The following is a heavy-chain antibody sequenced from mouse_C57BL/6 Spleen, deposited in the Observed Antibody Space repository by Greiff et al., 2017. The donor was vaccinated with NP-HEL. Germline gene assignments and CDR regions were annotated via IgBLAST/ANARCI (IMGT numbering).Heavy chain of an antibody. CDR3: VGIRWYFDV. CDR1: GFSFNTYA. CDR2: IRSKSNNYAT. V-gene: IGHV10-1*01. Sequence: EVQVVESGGGLVQPKGSLKLSCAASGFSFNTYAMNWVRQAPGKGLEWVARIRSKSNNYATYYDDSVKDRFTISRDDSESMLYLQMNNLKTEDTAMYYCVGIRWYFDVWGTGTTVTVSS. J-gene: IGHJ1*03.